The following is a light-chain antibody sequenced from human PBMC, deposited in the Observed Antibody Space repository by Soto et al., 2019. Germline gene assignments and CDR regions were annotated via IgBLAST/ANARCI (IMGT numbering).Light chain of an antibody. J-gene: IGKJ1*01. CDR1: QSVSSSY. CDR3: QRYGSSGT. Sequence: GLYQSPGTLSLSTGERDTLSCRASQSVSSSYLAWYQQKPGQAPRLLIYGASSRATGIPDRFSGSGSGTDFTLTISRLEPEDFAVYYCQRYGSSGTFGQGTKVDIK. V-gene: IGKV3-20*01. CDR2: GAS.